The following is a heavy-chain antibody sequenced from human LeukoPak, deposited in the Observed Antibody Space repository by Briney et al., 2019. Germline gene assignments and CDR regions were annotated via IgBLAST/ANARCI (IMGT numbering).Heavy chain of an antibody. CDR1: GFTVRDNY. Sequence: PGGSLSLSCAPSGFTVRDNYMTCVRHAPGQGREGVTDIYSGGTTYYADSVKGRFTISRDNSKNTLYLQMNSLRAEDTAVYYCARDPPYGSGSLDAFDIWGQGTMVTVSS. D-gene: IGHD3-10*01. CDR2: IYSGGTT. V-gene: IGHV3-66*01. J-gene: IGHJ3*02. CDR3: ARDPPYGSGSLDAFDI.